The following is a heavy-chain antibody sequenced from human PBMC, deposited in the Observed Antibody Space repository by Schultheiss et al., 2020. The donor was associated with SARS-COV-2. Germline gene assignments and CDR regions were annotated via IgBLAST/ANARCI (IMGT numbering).Heavy chain of an antibody. D-gene: IGHD1-26*01. CDR1: DGSISSGGYY. V-gene: IGHV4-61*08. Sequence: SETLSLTCTVSDGSISSGGYYWSWIRQPPGKGLEWIGEINHSGSTNYNPSLKSRVTISVDTSKNQFSLKLSSVTAADTAVYYCARDSEVVGASADAFDIWGQGTMVTVSS. CDR2: INHSGST. CDR3: ARDSEVVGASADAFDI. J-gene: IGHJ3*02.